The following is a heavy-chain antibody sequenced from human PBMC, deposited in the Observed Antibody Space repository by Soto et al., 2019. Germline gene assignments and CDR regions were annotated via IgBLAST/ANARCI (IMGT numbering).Heavy chain of an antibody. CDR3: ARRRTIVVVPAAIDY. D-gene: IGHD2-2*01. J-gene: IGHJ4*02. Sequence: SETLSLTCTVSGGSISSYYWSWIRQPPGKGLEWIGYIYYSGSTNYNPSLKSRVTISVDTSKNQFSLKLSSVTAADTAVYYCARRRTIVVVPAAIDYWGQGTLVTVSS. V-gene: IGHV4-59*12. CDR1: GGSISSYY. CDR2: IYYSGST.